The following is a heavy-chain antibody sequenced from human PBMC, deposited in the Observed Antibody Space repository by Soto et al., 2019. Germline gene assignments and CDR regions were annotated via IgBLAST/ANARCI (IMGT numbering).Heavy chain of an antibody. CDR3: AKDAPIRNYDFWGMYFDY. J-gene: IGHJ4*02. Sequence: PGGSLRLSCAASGFTFSSYGMHWVRQAPGKGLEWVAVIPYDGSNKYYADSVKGRFTISRDNSKNTLYLQMNSLRAEDTAVYYCAKDAPIRNYDFWGMYFDYWGQGTLVTVSS. CDR2: IPYDGSNK. V-gene: IGHV3-30*18. CDR1: GFTFSSYG. D-gene: IGHD3-3*01.